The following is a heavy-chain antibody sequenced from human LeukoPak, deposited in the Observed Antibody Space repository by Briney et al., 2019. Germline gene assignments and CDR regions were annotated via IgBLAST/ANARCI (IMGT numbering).Heavy chain of an antibody. CDR2: ISPFNGNT. D-gene: IGHD2-2*01. J-gene: IGHJ6*02. V-gene: IGHV1-18*01. CDR3: ARDLDIVVIRAALRHYGMDV. Sequence: ASVKVSCKASGYSFTSYGISCVRQAPGQGLEWMGWISPFNGNTNYVQKFQGRVSMTTETSTRTTYMELRSLRSDDTAVYYCARDLDIVVIRAALRHYGMDVWGQGTTVTVSS. CDR1: GYSFTSYG.